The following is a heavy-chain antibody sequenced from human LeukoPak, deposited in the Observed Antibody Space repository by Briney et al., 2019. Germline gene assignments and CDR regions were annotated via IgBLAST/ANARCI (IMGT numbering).Heavy chain of an antibody. CDR1: GFTFSSYE. CDR3: ARDSSGWPFDY. V-gene: IGHV3-48*03. D-gene: IGHD6-19*01. Sequence: GGSLRLSCAASGFTFSSYEMNWVRQAPGKGLEWVSYISSSGSTIYYADSVKGRFTISRDNAKNSLYLQMNSLRAEDTAVYYCARDSSGWPFDYWGQGTLDTVSS. J-gene: IGHJ4*02. CDR2: ISSSGSTI.